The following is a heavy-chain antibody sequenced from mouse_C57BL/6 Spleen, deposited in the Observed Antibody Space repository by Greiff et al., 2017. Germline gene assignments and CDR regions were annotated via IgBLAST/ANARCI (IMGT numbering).Heavy chain of an antibody. V-gene: IGHV1-15*01. CDR3: TREDDAPMDY. D-gene: IGHD2-3*01. Sequence: QVQLQQSGAELVRPGASVTLSCKASGYTFTDYEMHWVKQTPVHGLEWIGAIDPETGGTAYNQKFKGKAILTADKSSSTAYMELRSLTSEDSAVYYCTREDDAPMDYWGQGTSVTVSS. J-gene: IGHJ4*01. CDR1: GYTFTDYE. CDR2: IDPETGGT.